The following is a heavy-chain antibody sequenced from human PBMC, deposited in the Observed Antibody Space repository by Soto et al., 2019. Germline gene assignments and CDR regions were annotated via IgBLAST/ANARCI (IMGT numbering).Heavy chain of an antibody. CDR3: AKDRGGLALYFDY. CDR2: IWYDGSNK. D-gene: IGHD3-16*01. V-gene: IGHV3-33*06. J-gene: IGHJ4*01. Sequence: GGSLRLSCAASGFTFSSYGMHWVRQAPGKGLEWVAVIWYDGSNKYYADSVKGRFTISRDNSKNTLYLQMNSLRAEDTAVYYYAKDRGGLALYFDYWGHGTLVTVSS. CDR1: GFTFSSYG.